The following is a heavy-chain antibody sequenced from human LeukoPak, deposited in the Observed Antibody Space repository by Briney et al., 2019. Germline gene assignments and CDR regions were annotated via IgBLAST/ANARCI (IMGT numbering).Heavy chain of an antibody. V-gene: IGHV4-31*03. CDR3: ARDQVVPAALTHIAAAAKYYYYMDV. D-gene: IGHD2-2*01. CDR1: GGSISSGGYY. J-gene: IGHJ6*03. CDR2: IYYSGST. Sequence: SETLSLTCTVSGGSISSGGYYWSWIRQHPGKGLEWIGYIYYSGSTYYNPSLKSRVTISVDTSKNQFSLKLSSVTAADTAVYYCARDQVVPAALTHIAAAAKYYYYMDVWGKGTTVTVSS.